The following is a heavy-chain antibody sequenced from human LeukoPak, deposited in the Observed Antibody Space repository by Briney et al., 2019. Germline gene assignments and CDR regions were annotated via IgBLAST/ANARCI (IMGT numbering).Heavy chain of an antibody. D-gene: IGHD3-22*01. V-gene: IGHV3-30*04. J-gene: IGHJ3*02. CDR1: GFTFSSYA. CDR3: ARSIYSYSIVVVNDAFDI. CDR2: ISYDGSNK. Sequence: PGRSLRLSCAASGFTFSSYAMHWVRQAPGKGLEWVAVISYDGSNKYYADSVKGRFTISRDNSKNTLYLQMNSLRAEDTAVYYCARSIYSYSIVVVNDAFDIWGQGTMVTVSS.